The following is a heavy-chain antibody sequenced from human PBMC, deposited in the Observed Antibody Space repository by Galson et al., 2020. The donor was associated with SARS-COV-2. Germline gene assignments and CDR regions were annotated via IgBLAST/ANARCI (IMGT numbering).Heavy chain of an antibody. CDR1: GFTFSNYA. CDR2: SRGGDDST. Sequence: GGSLRLSCAASGFTFSNYAMTWVRRAPGKGLEWVSSASRGGDDSTYYADSVKGRFTISRDNSKNTVYLQMNGLRVDDTAVYYCVKEWGLLDYYWGQGTLVTVSS. CDR3: VKEWGLLDYY. D-gene: IGHD1-26*01. V-gene: IGHV3-23*01. J-gene: IGHJ4*02.